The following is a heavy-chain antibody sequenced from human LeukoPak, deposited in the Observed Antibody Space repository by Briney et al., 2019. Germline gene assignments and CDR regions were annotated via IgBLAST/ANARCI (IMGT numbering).Heavy chain of an antibody. CDR1: GGTFSSYA. D-gene: IGHD3-22*01. CDR2: IIPIFGTA. Sequence: SVKVSCKASGGTFSSYAISWVRQAPGQGLEWMGGIIPIFGTANYAQKFQGRVTITTDESTSTAYMELSSLRSEDTAVYYCARVVPLAAGYDRAGHYFDYWGQGTLVTVSS. J-gene: IGHJ4*02. CDR3: ARVVPLAAGYDRAGHYFDY. V-gene: IGHV1-69*05.